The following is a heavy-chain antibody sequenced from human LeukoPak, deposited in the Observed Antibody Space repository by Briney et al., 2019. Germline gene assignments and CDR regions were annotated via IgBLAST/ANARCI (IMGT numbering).Heavy chain of an antibody. J-gene: IGHJ4*02. Sequence: ASVKVSCKASGGTFSSYAISWERQAPGQGLEWMGRIIPILGIANYAQKFQGRVTITADKSTSTAYMELSSLRSEDTAVYYCAREGGCSSTSCYSPSNDYWGQGTLVTVSS. V-gene: IGHV1-69*04. CDR3: AREGGCSSTSCYSPSNDY. D-gene: IGHD2-2*02. CDR2: IIPILGIA. CDR1: GGTFSSYA.